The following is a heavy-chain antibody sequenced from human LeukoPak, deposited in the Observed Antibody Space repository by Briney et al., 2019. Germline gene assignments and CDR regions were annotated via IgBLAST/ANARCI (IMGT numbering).Heavy chain of an antibody. CDR3: ARFYYDSSGYGFDP. Sequence: SETLSLTCTVSGGSITNYYWSWIRQPPGKGLEWIGYISYSGITSQNPSLKSRVTISVDTSKNQFSLDLTSVTAADTAVYYCARFYYDSSGYGFDPWGQGTLVTVSS. CDR1: GGSITNYY. CDR2: ISYSGIT. V-gene: IGHV4-59*01. J-gene: IGHJ5*02. D-gene: IGHD3-22*01.